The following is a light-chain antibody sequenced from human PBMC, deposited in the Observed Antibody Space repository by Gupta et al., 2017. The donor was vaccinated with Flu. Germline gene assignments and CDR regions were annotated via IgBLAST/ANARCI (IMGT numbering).Light chain of an antibody. CDR1: SRDVGGYNY. Sequence: SALTPPRSVSGSPGPSVTISCTGTSRDVGGYNYVSWYQQHPGKAPKLMIYDVSNRPSGVPDRFSGSKSGNTASLTISGLQAEDEADYYCCSYAGSYTWVFGGGTKLTVL. V-gene: IGLV2-11*01. CDR3: CSYAGSYTWV. J-gene: IGLJ3*02. CDR2: DVS.